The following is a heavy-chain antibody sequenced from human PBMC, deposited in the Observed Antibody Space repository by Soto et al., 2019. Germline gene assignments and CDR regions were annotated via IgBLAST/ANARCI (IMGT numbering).Heavy chain of an antibody. CDR2: INPNIGGT. V-gene: IGHV1-2*04. CDR3: ARARGGYCSGGSCYERGPYYYYYGTEV. D-gene: IGHD2-15*01. CDR1: GYTFTGYY. Sequence: ASVKVSCKASGYTFTGYYMHCVRQAPGQRLEWMGWINPNIGGTNYAQKFQGWVTMTRDTSISTAYMELSRLRSDDTAVYYCARARGGYCSGGSCYERGPYYYYYGTEVWGQENTVTASS. J-gene: IGHJ6*02.